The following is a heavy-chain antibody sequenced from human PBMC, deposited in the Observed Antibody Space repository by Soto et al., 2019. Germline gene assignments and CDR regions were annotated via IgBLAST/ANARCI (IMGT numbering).Heavy chain of an antibody. V-gene: IGHV3-13*05. CDR2: ISAAGDP. CDR1: GFTFRNYD. Sequence: EVQLVESGGGLVQPGGSLRLSCEASGFTFRNYDMHWVRQGTGKGLEWVSGISAAGDPDYADSVEGRFTISRENAQNSFFVQMISLRVGDTAVYSCARTDTDFYGLDVWGQGTTVIVSS. J-gene: IGHJ6*02. CDR3: ARTDTDFYGLDV.